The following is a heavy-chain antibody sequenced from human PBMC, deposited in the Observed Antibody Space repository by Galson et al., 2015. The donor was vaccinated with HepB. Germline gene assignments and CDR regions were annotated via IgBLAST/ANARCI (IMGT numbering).Heavy chain of an antibody. J-gene: IGHJ3*01. D-gene: IGHD2-15*01. V-gene: IGHV3-15*07. CDR3: TTGRIVTSWYSGASASDV. CDR1: GFTFNNVW. CDR2: IKSKSDDGTT. Sequence: SLRLSCAASGFTFNNVWMNWVRQAPGRGLEWVGRIKSKSDDGTTDYNTPVRGRFTISRDDSKNMLFLHMNSLEIEDTAVYYCTTGRIVTSWYSGASASDVWGPGTMVTVSS.